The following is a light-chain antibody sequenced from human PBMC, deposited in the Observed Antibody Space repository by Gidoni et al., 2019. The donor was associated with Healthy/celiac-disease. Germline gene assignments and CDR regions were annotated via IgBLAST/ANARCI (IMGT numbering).Light chain of an antibody. CDR2: EVS. V-gene: IGLV2-23*02. CDR3: CSCAGSSTLGV. J-gene: IGLJ1*01. CDR1: SSDVGSYNL. Sequence: QSALTQPASVSGSPGQSITISCTGTSSDVGSYNLVSWYQQPPGKAPKLMIYEVSERPSGVSNRFSGSKSGNTASLTISGLQAEDEADYYCCSCAGSSTLGVFGTGTKVTVL.